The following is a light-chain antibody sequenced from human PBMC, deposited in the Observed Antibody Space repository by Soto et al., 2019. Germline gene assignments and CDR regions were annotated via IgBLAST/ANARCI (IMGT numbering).Light chain of an antibody. CDR1: QSISSW. J-gene: IGKJ1*01. CDR2: KAS. CDR3: QQYTT. Sequence: IQMTQPPSTLSASVGDRVTITCRASQSISSWLAWYQQKPGKAPKLLIYKASSLESGVPSRFSGSGSGTEFTLTISSMKPDDFATYYCQQYTTFGQGTKVDIK. V-gene: IGKV1-5*03.